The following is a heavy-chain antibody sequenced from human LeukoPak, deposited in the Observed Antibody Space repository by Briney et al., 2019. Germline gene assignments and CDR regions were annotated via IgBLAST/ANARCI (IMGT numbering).Heavy chain of an antibody. J-gene: IGHJ1*01. CDR1: GYTFTDYY. V-gene: IGHV1-69-2*01. D-gene: IGHD2-2*01. CDR2: VDPEDGET. Sequence: ASVKISCKVSGYTFTDYYMHWVQQAPGKGLEWMGLVDPEDGETIYAEKFQGRVTITADTSTDTAYMELSSLRSEDTAVYYCATDYQLPLYGTAIPQHWGQGTLVTVSS. CDR3: ATDYQLPLYGTAIPQH.